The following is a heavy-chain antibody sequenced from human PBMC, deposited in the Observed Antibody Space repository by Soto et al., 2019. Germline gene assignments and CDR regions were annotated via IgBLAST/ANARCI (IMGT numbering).Heavy chain of an antibody. D-gene: IGHD4-4*01. CDR1: GYTFTGYY. CDR2: INPNSGGT. J-gene: IGHJ3*02. V-gene: IGHV1-2*04. CDR3: ARVLYYSRGGLGVFAI. Sequence: ASVKVSCKASGYTFTGYYMHWVRQAPGQGLEWMGWINPNSGGTNYAQKFQGWVTMTRDTSISTAYMELSRLRSDDTVVYYCARVLYYSRGGLGVFAIWGQGTMVTVSS.